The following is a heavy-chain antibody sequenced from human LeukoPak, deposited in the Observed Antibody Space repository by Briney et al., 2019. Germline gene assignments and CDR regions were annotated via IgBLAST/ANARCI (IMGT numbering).Heavy chain of an antibody. J-gene: IGHJ4*02. D-gene: IGHD3-16*01. Sequence: GGSLRLSCAASGFTVSSNYMTWVRQASGKGLEWVSVIFGGGSTYYADSVKGRFTISRDNSKNTLFLQMNSLRVEDTAVYYCARGPGGYDNWGQGTLVTVSS. CDR3: ARGPGGYDN. CDR1: GFTVSSNY. V-gene: IGHV3-66*01. CDR2: IFGGGST.